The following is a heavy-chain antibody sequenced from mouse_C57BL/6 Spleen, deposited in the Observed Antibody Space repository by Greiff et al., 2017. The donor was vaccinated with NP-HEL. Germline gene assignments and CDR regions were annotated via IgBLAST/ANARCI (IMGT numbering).Heavy chain of an antibody. J-gene: IGHJ4*01. CDR1: GYTFTDYH. CDR2: INPNNGGT. CDR3: ARGYYGNYLYYAMDY. Sequence: EVQLQQSGPELVKPGASVKIPCKASGYTFTDYHMDWVKQSHGKSLEWIGDINPNNGGTIYNQKFKDKVTLTVDKSSSTAYMELRSLTSEDTAVYYCARGYYGNYLYYAMDYWGQGTSVTVSS. D-gene: IGHD2-1*01. V-gene: IGHV1-18*01.